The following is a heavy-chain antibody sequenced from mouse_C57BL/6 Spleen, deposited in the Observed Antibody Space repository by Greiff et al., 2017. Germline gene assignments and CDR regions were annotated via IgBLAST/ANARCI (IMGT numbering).Heavy chain of an antibody. CDR2: IRLNSDNYAT. CDR3: TGMRDFDV. CDR1: GFTFSNYW. Sequence: EVKLVESGGGLVQPGGSMKLSCVASGFTFSNYWMNWVRQSPERGLEWVAKIRLNSDNYATHYTESVKGRFTISRDDSKSSFYLQMNNLRTEVTGIYYCTGMRDFDVWGTGTTVTVSS. V-gene: IGHV6-3*01. J-gene: IGHJ1*03.